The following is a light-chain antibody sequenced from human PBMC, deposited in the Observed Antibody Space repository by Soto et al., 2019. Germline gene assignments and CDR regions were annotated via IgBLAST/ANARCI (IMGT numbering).Light chain of an antibody. CDR2: DSS. Sequence: EIVMTQSPATLSLSPGERATLSCRASQSVGTYLAWYQQKPGQAPRLLIYDSSKRATDIPARFSGSGSGTDFTLTISSLEPEEFAVYYCQQRSIWPPAFGGGTKVDIK. J-gene: IGKJ4*01. V-gene: IGKV3-11*01. CDR1: QSVGTY. CDR3: QQRSIWPPA.